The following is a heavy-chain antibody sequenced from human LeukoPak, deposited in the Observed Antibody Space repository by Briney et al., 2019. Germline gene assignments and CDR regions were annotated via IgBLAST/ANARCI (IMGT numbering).Heavy chain of an antibody. Sequence: AASLQFSSKGSGYTFTSYWIGWVRRMPGQGVEWMGIIYPGDSDTSYSPSFPGQGTISAAQSSSTAYLQWSSLKASDTAMYYCAREYTAGFDYWGQGTLVTVSS. CDR2: IYPGDSDT. J-gene: IGHJ4*02. CDR3: AREYTAGFDY. D-gene: IGHD6-6*01. CDR1: GYTFTSYW. V-gene: IGHV5-51*01.